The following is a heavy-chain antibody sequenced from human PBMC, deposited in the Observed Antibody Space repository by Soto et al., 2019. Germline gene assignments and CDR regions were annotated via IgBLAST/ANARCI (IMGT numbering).Heavy chain of an antibody. CDR1: GGTFSSYT. CDR2: IIPILGIA. CDR3: AASEYYCSGGSCYPGDV. J-gene: IGHJ3*01. Sequence: SVKVSCKASGGTFSSYTISWVRQAPGQGLEWMGRIIPILGIANYAQKFQGRVTITADKSTSTAYMELSSLRSEDTAVYYCAASEYYCSGGSCYPGDVWGQGTMVTVSS. V-gene: IGHV1-69*02. D-gene: IGHD2-15*01.